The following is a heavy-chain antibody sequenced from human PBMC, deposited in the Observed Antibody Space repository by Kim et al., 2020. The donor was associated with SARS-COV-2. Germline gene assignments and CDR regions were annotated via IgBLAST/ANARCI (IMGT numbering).Heavy chain of an antibody. V-gene: IGHV4-31*03. CDR3: ARGDSSGHYWFDP. J-gene: IGHJ5*02. D-gene: IGHD3-22*01. CDR1: GGSISSSGYY. Sequence: SETLSLTCTVSGGSISSSGYYWSWIRQHPAKGLDWIGYIYYSGSTYYSPSLKSRVTISVDTSKNQFSLKLSSVTAADTAVYYCARGDSSGHYWFDPWGQGTLVTVSS. CDR2: IYYSGST.